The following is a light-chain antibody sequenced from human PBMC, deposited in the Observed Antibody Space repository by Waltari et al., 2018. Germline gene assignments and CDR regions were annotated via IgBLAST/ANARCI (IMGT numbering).Light chain of an antibody. J-gene: IGKJ3*01. Sequence: DVQMTQSPSSLSASLGDRVTITCQASQDITNYLNWYQQKPGKAPNLLIYATSNLASGGPSRFSGSVSATLFTFTISSLQPEDIATYYCQHYDSLPLTFGPGTTV. CDR1: QDITNY. V-gene: IGKV1-33*01. CDR2: ATS. CDR3: QHYDSLPLT.